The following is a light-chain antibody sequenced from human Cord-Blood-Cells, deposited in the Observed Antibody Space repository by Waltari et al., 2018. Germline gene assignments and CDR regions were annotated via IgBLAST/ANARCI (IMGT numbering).Light chain of an antibody. Sequence: QSALTQPASVSGSPGPSITISCPGTSSAVGVYNYVSWYQQHPGKAPKLMIYEVSNRPSGVSNRFSGSKSGNTVSLTISGLQAEDEADYYCSSYTSSSTYVFGTGTKVTVL. J-gene: IGLJ1*01. CDR2: EVS. V-gene: IGLV2-14*01. CDR3: SSYTSSSTYV. CDR1: SSAVGVYNY.